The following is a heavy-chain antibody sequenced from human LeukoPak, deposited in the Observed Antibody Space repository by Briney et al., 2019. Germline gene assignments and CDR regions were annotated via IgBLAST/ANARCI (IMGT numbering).Heavy chain of an antibody. CDR2: ISSSSSYI. D-gene: IGHD3-3*01. J-gene: IGHJ4*02. CDR3: ATNAPGRFLEWYIRIGPMNY. CDR1: GFTFSSYS. Sequence: GGSLRLSCAASGFTFSSYSMNWVRQAPGKGLEWVSSISSSSSYIYYADSVKGRFTISRDNAKNSLYLQMNSLRAEDTAVYYCATNAPGRFLEWYIRIGPMNYWGQGTLVTVS. V-gene: IGHV3-21*01.